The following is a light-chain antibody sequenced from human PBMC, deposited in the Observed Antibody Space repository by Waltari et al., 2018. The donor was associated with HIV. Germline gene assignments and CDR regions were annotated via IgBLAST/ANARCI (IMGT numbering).Light chain of an antibody. Sequence: IVMTQSPATLSVSPGERATVSCRASQSLASNLAWYQQKPGQAPRPRIHGSSTRATGIPARFSGSGYGTEFTLSISSLQSEDFAVYYGQQYNNWPSTFGQGTRLEMK. CDR2: GSS. CDR3: QQYNNWPST. J-gene: IGKJ5*01. V-gene: IGKV3-15*01. CDR1: QSLASN.